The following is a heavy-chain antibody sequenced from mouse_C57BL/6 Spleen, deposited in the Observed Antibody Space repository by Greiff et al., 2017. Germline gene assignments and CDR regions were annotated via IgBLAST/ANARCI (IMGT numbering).Heavy chain of an antibody. D-gene: IGHD1-1*01. CDR1: GYAFSSYW. V-gene: IGHV1-80*01. CDR2: IYPGDGDT. Sequence: QVQLKESGAELVKPGASVKISCKASGYAFSSYWMNWVKQRPGKGLEWIGQIYPGDGDTNYNGKFKGKATLTADKSSSTAYMQLSSLTSEDSAVYFCARSDYYGSSYAEWFAYWGQGTLVTVSA. J-gene: IGHJ3*01. CDR3: ARSDYYGSSYAEWFAY.